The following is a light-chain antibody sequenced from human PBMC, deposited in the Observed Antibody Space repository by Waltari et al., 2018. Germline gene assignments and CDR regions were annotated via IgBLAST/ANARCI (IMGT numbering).Light chain of an antibody. V-gene: IGKV1-9*01. J-gene: IGKJ4*01. Sequence: DIQLTQSPSFLSTSVGDRVTITCRANQDISSYLAWYQQKPGKAPKLLISAASPLQSAVPTRFSGSGSGTEFTLKISSLQSEDIATYYCQQLLSYPLTFGGGTKVEIK. CDR2: AAS. CDR1: QDISSY. CDR3: QQLLSYPLT.